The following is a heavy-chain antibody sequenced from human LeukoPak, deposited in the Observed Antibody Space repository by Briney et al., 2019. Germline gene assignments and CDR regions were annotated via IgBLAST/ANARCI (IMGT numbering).Heavy chain of an antibody. J-gene: IGHJ4*02. V-gene: IGHV4-59*12. CDR2: IYYSGST. CDR1: GGSISSYY. D-gene: IGHD5-18*01. Sequence: SETLSLTCTVSGGSISSYYWSWIRQPPGKGLEWIGYIYYSGSTNYNPSLKSRVTISVDTSKNQFSLKLSSVTPADTAVYYCAREGSYGYAFDYWGQGTLVTVSS. CDR3: AREGSYGYAFDY.